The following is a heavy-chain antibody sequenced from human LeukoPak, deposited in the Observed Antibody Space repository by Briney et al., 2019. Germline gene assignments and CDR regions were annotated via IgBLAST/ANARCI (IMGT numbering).Heavy chain of an antibody. CDR3: ARDRTYYDSSGYYYWDAFDI. CDR1: GFTFSSYA. Sequence: GGSLRLSCAASGFTFSSYAMHWVRQAPGKGLEWVAVISYDGSNKYYADSVKGRFTISRDNSKNTLYLQMNSLRAEDTAVYYCARDRTYYDSSGYYYWDAFDIWGQGTMVTVSS. V-gene: IGHV3-30-3*01. CDR2: ISYDGSNK. J-gene: IGHJ3*02. D-gene: IGHD3-22*01.